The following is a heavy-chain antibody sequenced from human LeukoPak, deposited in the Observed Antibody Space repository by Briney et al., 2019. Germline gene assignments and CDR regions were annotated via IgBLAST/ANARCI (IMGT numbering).Heavy chain of an antibody. CDR1: GFTFDDYA. J-gene: IGHJ4*02. Sequence: PGGSLRLSCAASGFTFDDYAMHWVRQASGKGLEWVSGISWNSGSIGYADSVKGRFTISRDNAKNSLYLQMNSLRAEDTALYYCARAVAGILLDYWGQGTLVTVSS. V-gene: IGHV3-9*01. CDR3: ARAVAGILLDY. D-gene: IGHD6-19*01. CDR2: ISWNSGSI.